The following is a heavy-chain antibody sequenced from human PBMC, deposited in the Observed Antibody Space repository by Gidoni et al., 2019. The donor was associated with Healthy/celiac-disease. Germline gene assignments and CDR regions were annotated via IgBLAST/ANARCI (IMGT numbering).Heavy chain of an antibody. CDR2: IYHRGST. J-gene: IGHJ3*02. Sequence: QVQLQESGPGLVKPSETLSLTCAVSGYSISSGYYWGWIRQPPGKGLEWIGSIYHRGSTYYNPSLKSRVTISVDTSKNQFSLKLSSVTAADTAVYYCARPTYYDFWSGQNAFDIWGQGTMVTVSS. CDR1: GYSISSGYY. D-gene: IGHD3-3*01. CDR3: ARPTYYDFWSGQNAFDI. V-gene: IGHV4-38-2*01.